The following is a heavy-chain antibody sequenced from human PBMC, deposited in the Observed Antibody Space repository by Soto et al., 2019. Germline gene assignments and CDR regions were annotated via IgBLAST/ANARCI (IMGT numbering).Heavy chain of an antibody. Sequence: GWLRRSGSTAGCTFSKYGIHWVRRAPGKGLEWVALISYDGKNKFYADSVKGRFTISRDWYGNTVYLQMTSLRIDDTAVYYCAREGNGWSYFDYWGQGTLVTVCS. V-gene: IGHV3-30*12. D-gene: IGHD2-2*03. CDR2: ISYDGKNK. J-gene: IGHJ4*02. CDR1: GCTFSKYG. CDR3: AREGNGWSYFDY.